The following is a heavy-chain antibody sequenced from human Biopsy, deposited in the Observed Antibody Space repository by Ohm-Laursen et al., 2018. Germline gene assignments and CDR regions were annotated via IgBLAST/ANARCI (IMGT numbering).Heavy chain of an antibody. CDR1: GGSVSSSNYY. Sequence: SETLSLTCSVSGGSVSSSNYYWNWIRQTPGKGLEWIGFIYNTERTNYNPSLESRVTISLDTSKNQFSLELSSVIPSDTAVYYCAIDRVPRRGVMPVYYYGMDVWGQGSTVTVSS. D-gene: IGHD2-21*01. V-gene: IGHV4-61*01. J-gene: IGHJ6*02. CDR2: IYNTERT. CDR3: AIDRVPRRGVMPVYYYGMDV.